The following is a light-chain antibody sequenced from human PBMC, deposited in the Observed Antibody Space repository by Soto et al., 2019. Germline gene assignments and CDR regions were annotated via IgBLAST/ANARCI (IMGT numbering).Light chain of an antibody. CDR2: DAS. V-gene: IGKV1-39*01. J-gene: IGKJ2*01. CDR3: QQSDSTPYT. Sequence: DIQMTQSPSSLSASVGDRVTITCRASQTISTYLKSYQQKPGKAPRLLIYDASSLLSGVPSRFSGSGSGTDFTLTIASLQPEDFSTYYCQQSDSTPYTFGQGTKVEI. CDR1: QTISTY.